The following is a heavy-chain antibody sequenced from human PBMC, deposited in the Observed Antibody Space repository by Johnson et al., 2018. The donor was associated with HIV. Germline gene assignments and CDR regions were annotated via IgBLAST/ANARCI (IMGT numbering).Heavy chain of an antibody. J-gene: IGHJ3*01. Sequence: VQLVESGGGVVRPGRSLRLSCAASGFTFDDYGMTWVRQPPGKGLEWVSGINWNGGSTGYADSVKGRVTISRDNAKNSLFLQMNSLRAEDTAVYYCARDATPWGRDYVGYAFDLWGQGTMVTVSS. V-gene: IGHV3-20*04. D-gene: IGHD4-17*01. CDR3: ARDATPWGRDYVGYAFDL. CDR2: INWNGGST. CDR1: GFTFDDYG.